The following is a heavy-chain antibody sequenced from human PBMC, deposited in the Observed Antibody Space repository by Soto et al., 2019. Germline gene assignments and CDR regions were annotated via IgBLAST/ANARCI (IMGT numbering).Heavy chain of an antibody. CDR3: TRSSLYVTAV. Sequence: SSGYDCRILIRQPPGKGLEWIGNIYYSGNTYYNPSLKSRLIISIDTSKNQFSLKVGSVTAAYSAVYYCTRSSLYVTAVRGNRTTVPVS. CDR1: SSGYDC. CDR2: IYYSGNT. V-gene: IGHV4-30-4*08. J-gene: IGHJ6*04. D-gene: IGHD1-1*01.